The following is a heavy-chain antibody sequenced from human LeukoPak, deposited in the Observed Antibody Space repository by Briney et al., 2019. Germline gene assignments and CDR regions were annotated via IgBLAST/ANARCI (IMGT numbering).Heavy chain of an antibody. CDR3: AGGYCSGGSCYWFDP. D-gene: IGHD2-15*01. J-gene: IGHJ5*02. CDR2: IYPGDSDT. V-gene: IGHV5-51*03. CDR1: GYSFTSYW. Sequence: GESLKISCKGSGYSFTSYWIGWVGQMPGKGLEWMGIIYPGDSDTRYSPSFQGQVTISADKSISTAYLQWGSLKASDTAMYYCAGGYCSGGSCYWFDPWGQGTLVTVSS.